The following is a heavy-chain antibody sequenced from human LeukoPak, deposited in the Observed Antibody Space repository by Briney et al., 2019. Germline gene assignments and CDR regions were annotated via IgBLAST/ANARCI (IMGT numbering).Heavy chain of an antibody. CDR3: VRDFWLDQGDW. D-gene: IGHD2-21*02. V-gene: IGHV3-33*01. Sequence: GGSLTLSCAASGFTFSSCPIHWVRQAPGKGLEWVAYIYCNGHNQQYRQSVKGRFTISRDNSKNTLYLQMNSLTTEDTAVYYCVRDFWLDQGDWGGQGTLVTVSS. J-gene: IGHJ4*02. CDR2: IYCNGHNQ. CDR1: GFTFSSCP.